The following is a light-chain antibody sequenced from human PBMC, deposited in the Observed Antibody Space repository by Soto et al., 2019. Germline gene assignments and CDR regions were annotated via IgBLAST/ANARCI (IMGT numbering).Light chain of an antibody. CDR1: SSDVGGYNY. CDR2: EVS. J-gene: IGLJ2*01. Sequence: QSALTQPASVSGSPGQSITISCTGTSSDVGGYNYVSWYQQHPGKAPKHMIYEVSNRPSGVSNRFSGSKSGNTASLTISGLQAEGEADYYCSSYTRSSTLGVVFGGGTKLAVL. CDR3: SSYTRSSTLGVV. V-gene: IGLV2-14*01.